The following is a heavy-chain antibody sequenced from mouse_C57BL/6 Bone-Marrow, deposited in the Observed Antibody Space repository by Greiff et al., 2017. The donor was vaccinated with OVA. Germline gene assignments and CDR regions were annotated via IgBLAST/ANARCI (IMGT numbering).Heavy chain of an antibody. V-gene: IGHV1-52*01. D-gene: IGHD1-1*01. CDR2: IDPSDSET. J-gene: IGHJ2*01. CDR3: ARSCGSRNYFDY. Sequence: QVQLQQSGAELVRPGSSVKLSCKASGYTFTSYWMHWVKQRPIQGLEWIGNIDPSDSETHYNQKFKDKATLTVDKSSSTAYMQLSSLTSEDSAVYYCARSCGSRNYFDYWGQGTTLTVSS. CDR1: GYTFTSYW.